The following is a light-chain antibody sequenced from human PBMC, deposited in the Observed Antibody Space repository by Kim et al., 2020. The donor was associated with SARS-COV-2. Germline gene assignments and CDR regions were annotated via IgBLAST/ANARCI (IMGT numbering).Light chain of an antibody. V-gene: IGKV1-5*03. CDR2: KAS. CDR1: ESISKS. Sequence: ASVGYRVTITCRASESISKSLAWYQQRPRKAPKLVIYKASSLESGVPSRFSGSGSGTEFTLTISRLQPDDSATYYCQQYDSFPLTFGGGTKLEI. CDR3: QQYDSFPLT. J-gene: IGKJ4*01.